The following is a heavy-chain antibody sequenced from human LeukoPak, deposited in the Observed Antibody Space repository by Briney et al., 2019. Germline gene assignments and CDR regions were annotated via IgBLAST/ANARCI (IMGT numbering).Heavy chain of an antibody. CDR2: INPSGDST. J-gene: IGHJ4*02. V-gene: IGHV1-46*01. CDR1: GYTFTSYY. D-gene: IGHD1-26*01. Sequence: ASVKVSCKASGYTFTSYYMHWVRQAPGQGLEWMGIINPSGDSTNYAQKFQGRVTMTRDTSMSTVYMELSSLRSEDTAIYYCARRYSGSYGGLDYWGQGTLVTVSS. CDR3: ARRYSGSYGGLDY.